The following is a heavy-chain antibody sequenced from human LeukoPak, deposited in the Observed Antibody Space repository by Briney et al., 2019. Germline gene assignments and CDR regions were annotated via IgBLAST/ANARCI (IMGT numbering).Heavy chain of an antibody. CDR3: AKDLDIVATLLDY. V-gene: IGHV3-23*01. Sequence: GGSLRLSCATSGFTFSSYWMTWVRQAPGKGLEWVSAISGSGGSTYYADSVKGRFTISRDNSKNTLYLQMNSLRAEDTAVYYCAKDLDIVATLLDYWGQGTLVTVSS. CDR2: ISGSGGST. J-gene: IGHJ4*02. CDR1: GFTFSSYW. D-gene: IGHD5-12*01.